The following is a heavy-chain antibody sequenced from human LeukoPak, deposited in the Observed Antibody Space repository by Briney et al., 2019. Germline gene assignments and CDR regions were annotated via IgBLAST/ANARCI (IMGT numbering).Heavy chain of an antibody. CDR3: ARDGGVAAAAYYYSAADV. J-gene: IGHJ6*02. V-gene: IGHV4-4*07. Sequence: SETLSLTCVVSGASITSHFWSWIRQPAGKGLEWIGCVHGSGNTNYSPSLEGRVTMSVDTSTNQVSLRLTSVTAADTAFYFCARDGGVAAAAYYYSAADVWGHGAKVIVSS. CDR2: VHGSGNT. D-gene: IGHD6-13*01. CDR1: GASITSHF.